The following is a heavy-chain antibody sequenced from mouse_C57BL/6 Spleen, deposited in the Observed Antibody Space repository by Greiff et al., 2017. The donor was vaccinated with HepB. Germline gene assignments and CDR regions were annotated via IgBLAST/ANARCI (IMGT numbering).Heavy chain of an antibody. Sequence: QVQLQQPGAELVRPGPSVKLSCKASGYTFTSYWMHWVKQRPGQGLEWIGVIDPSDSYTNYNQKFKGKATLTVDTSSSTAYMQLSSLTSEDSAVYYCARVDYYGSSYAMDYWGQGTSVTVSS. D-gene: IGHD1-1*01. CDR3: ARVDYYGSSYAMDY. V-gene: IGHV1-59*01. CDR1: GYTFTSYW. J-gene: IGHJ4*01. CDR2: IDPSDSYT.